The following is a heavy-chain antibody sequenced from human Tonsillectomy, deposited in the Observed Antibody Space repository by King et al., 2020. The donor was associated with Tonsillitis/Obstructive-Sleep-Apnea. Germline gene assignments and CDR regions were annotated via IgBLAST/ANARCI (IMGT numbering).Heavy chain of an antibody. D-gene: IGHD4-17*01. CDR1: GGSITSYS. CDR3: ASVDTVTTNGFDI. Sequence: VQLQESGPGVVKPSETLSLTCIVSGGSITSYSWSWIRQPPGQGLEWIAWIYYSGRTNYNPSLMSRVNISVDTSKNHFSLNLNSVTAADTAVYYCASVDTVTTNGFDIWGQGTMVTVSS. J-gene: IGHJ3*02. CDR2: IYYSGRT. V-gene: IGHV4-59*01.